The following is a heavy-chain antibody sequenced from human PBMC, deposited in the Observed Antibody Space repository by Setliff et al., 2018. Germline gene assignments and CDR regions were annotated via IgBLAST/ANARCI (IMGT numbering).Heavy chain of an antibody. V-gene: IGHV4-39*06. D-gene: IGHD3-22*01. CDR3: ARDPHYDPTYSLPGHAFDF. CDR2: LFDGGSA. CDR1: GGSISSRSHY. J-gene: IGHJ3*01. Sequence: SETLSLTCTVSGGSISSRSHYWGWIRQPPGKGLEWTGSLFDGGSAYYSPSLKSRASISLDASKNQFALKLTSATAADTAVYYCARDPHYDPTYSLPGHAFDFWGQGIMVTVS.